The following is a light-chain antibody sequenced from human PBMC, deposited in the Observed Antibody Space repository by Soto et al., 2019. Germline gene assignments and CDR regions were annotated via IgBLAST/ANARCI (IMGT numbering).Light chain of an antibody. V-gene: IGKV3D-15*01. CDR2: GAS. CDR3: QQYYNWRT. CDR1: QSVSSN. J-gene: IGKJ1*01. Sequence: EIVITQSPATLSVSPGDRATLTCRASQSVSSNLAWYQQKPGQAPRLLIYGASSRATGIPDRFSGSGSGTEFTLTITSLQSEDLAIYYCQQYYNWRTFGQGTKMDI.